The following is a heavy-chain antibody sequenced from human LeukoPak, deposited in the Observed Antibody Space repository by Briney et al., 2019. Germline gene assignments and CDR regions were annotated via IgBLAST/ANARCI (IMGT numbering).Heavy chain of an antibody. CDR3: ARGLPSFDY. V-gene: IGHV3-23*01. Sequence: PGGSLRLSCAASGFTFSGYAMSWVRQAPGKGLEWVSGISGSGGNTYYTDSVNGRFTISRDNAKNSLYLQMNSLRDEDTAVYYCARGLPSFDYWGQGTLVTVSS. J-gene: IGHJ4*02. CDR1: GFTFSGYA. D-gene: IGHD5-18*01. CDR2: ISGSGGNT.